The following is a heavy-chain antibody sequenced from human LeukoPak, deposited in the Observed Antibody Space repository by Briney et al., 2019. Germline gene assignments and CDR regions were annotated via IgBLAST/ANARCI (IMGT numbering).Heavy chain of an antibody. D-gene: IGHD3-10*01. V-gene: IGHV3-15*01. CDR1: GFTFSNAW. CDR3: TTDGYYYGSGSITDY. J-gene: IGHJ4*02. Sequence: GGSLRLSCAASGFTFSNAWMSWVRQAPGKGLEWVGRIKSKTDGGTTDYAAPVKGRFTLSRDDSKNTLYLQMNSLKTEDTAVYYCTTDGYYYGSGSITDYWGQGTLVTVSS. CDR2: IKSKTDGGTT.